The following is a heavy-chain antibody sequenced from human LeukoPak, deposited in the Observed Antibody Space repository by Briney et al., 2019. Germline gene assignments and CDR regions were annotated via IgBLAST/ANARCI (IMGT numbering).Heavy chain of an antibody. CDR2: IYYSGST. CDR1: GGSISSGGYY. V-gene: IGHV4-31*03. J-gene: IGHJ5*02. CDR3: ARGTGGSSWYNWSDP. D-gene: IGHD6-13*01. Sequence: SETLSLTCTVSGGSISSGGYYWSWIRQHPGKGLEWIGYIYYSGSTYYNPSLKSRVTISVDTSKNQFSLKLSSVTAADTAVYYCARGTGGSSWYNWSDPWGQGTLVTVSS.